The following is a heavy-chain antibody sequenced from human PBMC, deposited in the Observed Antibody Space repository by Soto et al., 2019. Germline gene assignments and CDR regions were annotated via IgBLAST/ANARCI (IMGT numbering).Heavy chain of an antibody. J-gene: IGHJ3*02. Sequence: QGQLVESGGGVVQPGRSLRLSCAASGFTFSNYGMHWVRQAPGKGLEWVAVISYDGNNKYYADSVKGRFTISRDNSKNTLYLQMNSLRAEDTAVYYCAKDLGSGSYLFDAFDIWGQGTMVTVSS. CDR2: ISYDGNNK. D-gene: IGHD1-26*01. V-gene: IGHV3-30*18. CDR1: GFTFSNYG. CDR3: AKDLGSGSYLFDAFDI.